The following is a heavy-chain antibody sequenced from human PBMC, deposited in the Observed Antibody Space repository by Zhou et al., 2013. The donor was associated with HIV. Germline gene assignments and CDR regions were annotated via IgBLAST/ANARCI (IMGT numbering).Heavy chain of an antibody. CDR3: ARGGSGYGY. CDR2: ISADSTST. CDR1: GYTLTGFG. V-gene: IGHV1-18*01. Sequence: QVQLVQSGAEVKRPGASVKVSCKASGYTLTGFGISWVRQAPGRGLEWMAWISADSTSTNFTLKFQDRLSLFTDTANNTAYMTLRGLTFDDTAVYFCARGGSGYGYWGQGTLVTVSS. J-gene: IGHJ4*02. D-gene: IGHD6-25*01.